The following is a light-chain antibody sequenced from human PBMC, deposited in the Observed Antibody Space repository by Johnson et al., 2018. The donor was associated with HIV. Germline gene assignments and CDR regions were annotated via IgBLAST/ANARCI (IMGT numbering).Light chain of an antibody. V-gene: IGLV1-51*02. J-gene: IGLJ1*01. CDR2: EDN. CDR3: GTWASSLSVL. Sequence: QSVLTQPPSVSAAPGQKVTISCSGSNSNIGNNYVSWYQQLPGTAPKLLIYEDNKRPSGIPDRFSGSKSGTSATLGITGLQTGDEADYYCGTWASSLSVLFGTGTKVTVL. CDR1: NSNIGNNY.